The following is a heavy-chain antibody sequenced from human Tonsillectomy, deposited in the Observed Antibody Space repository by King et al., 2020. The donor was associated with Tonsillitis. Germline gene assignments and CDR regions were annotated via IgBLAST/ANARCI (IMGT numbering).Heavy chain of an antibody. CDR1: GFAFSSFS. Sequence: VQLVESGGGVVQPGKSLRLSCAASGFAFSSFSMHWVRQAPGKGLEWVAVISRDGSSEYYADSVKGRFTISRDNSKNTLYLQMNTLTSADAAVYYCASSIIDAGDTNFDYWGQGTLVTVSS. CDR3: ASSIIDAGDTNFDY. D-gene: IGHD3-10*01. CDR2: ISRDGSSE. J-gene: IGHJ4*02. V-gene: IGHV3-30*04.